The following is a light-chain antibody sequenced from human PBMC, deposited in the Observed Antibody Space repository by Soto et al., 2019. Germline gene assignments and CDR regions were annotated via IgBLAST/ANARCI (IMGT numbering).Light chain of an antibody. CDR1: TSNIGNNY. CDR2: ANT. V-gene: IGLV1-40*01. Sequence: QSVLTQPPSVSAAPGQKVTISCSGSTSNIGNNYVCWYLQLPGTAPKLLIYANTARPSGVPARFSGSKSGTSASLAINGLQTEDEADYYCQSYDSSLRGSVFGTGTKLTVL. CDR3: QSYDSSLRGSV. J-gene: IGLJ1*01.